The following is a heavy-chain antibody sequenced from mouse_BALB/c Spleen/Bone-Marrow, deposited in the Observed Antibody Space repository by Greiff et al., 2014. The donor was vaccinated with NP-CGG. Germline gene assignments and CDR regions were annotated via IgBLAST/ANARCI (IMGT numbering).Heavy chain of an antibody. D-gene: IGHD1-1*01. Sequence: VKLQESGPGLVAPSQSLSITCTVSGFSLTSYGVHWVRQPPGKGLEWLGVIRAGGSTNYNSALMSRLSISKDNSKSQVFLKMNSLQTDDTAMYYCARDYGSSYYAMDYWGQGTSVTVSS. CDR3: ARDYGSSYYAMDY. CDR1: GFSLTSYG. J-gene: IGHJ4*01. CDR2: IRAGGST. V-gene: IGHV2-9*02.